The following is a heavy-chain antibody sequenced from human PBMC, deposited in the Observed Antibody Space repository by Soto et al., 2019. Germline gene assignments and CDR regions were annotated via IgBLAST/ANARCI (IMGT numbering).Heavy chain of an antibody. V-gene: IGHV3-74*01. CDR3: MRGNTGYGNFDY. D-gene: IGHD5-12*01. CDR1: GFSLNNYW. Sequence: PGGSLRLSCAVSGFSLNNYWMHWVRQRPGKGLVWVACIYRDGTTSYADSVKGRFTISRDNAKNTVSLQMNSLKDEDTAVYYCMRGNTGYGNFDYWGQGTLVTVSS. J-gene: IGHJ4*02. CDR2: IYRDGTT.